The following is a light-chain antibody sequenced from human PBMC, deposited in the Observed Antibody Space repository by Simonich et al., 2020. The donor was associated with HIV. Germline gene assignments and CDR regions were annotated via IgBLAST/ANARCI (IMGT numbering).Light chain of an antibody. CDR3: QQYYSTPPT. V-gene: IGKV4-1*01. Sequence: IVMTQSPDSLAVSLGERATINCKSSQSVLYSSKNKNYLAWYQQKPGQPPKLLIYWASTRESGVPSRFSGSGSGTDFTLTISSLQAEDVAVYYCQQYYSTPPTFGQGTKVEIK. CDR1: QSVLYSSKNKNY. CDR2: WAS. J-gene: IGKJ1*01.